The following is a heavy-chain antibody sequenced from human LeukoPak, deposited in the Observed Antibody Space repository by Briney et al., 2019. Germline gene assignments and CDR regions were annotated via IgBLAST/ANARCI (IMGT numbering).Heavy chain of an antibody. J-gene: IGHJ4*02. D-gene: IGHD2-2*01. V-gene: IGHV4-38-2*02. CDR2: INHSGST. Sequence: PSETLSLTCTVSGYSISSGYYWSWIRQPPGKGLEWIGEINHSGSTNYNPSLKSRVTISVDTSKNQFSLKLSSVTAADTAVYYCARQRRCSSTSCLIDYWGQGTLVTVSS. CDR3: ARQRRCSSTSCLIDY. CDR1: GYSISSGYY.